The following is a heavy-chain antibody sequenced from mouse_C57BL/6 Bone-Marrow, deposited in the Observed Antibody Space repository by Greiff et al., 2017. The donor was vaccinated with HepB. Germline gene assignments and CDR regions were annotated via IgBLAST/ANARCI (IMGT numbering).Heavy chain of an antibody. CDR2: IYPGDGET. J-gene: IGHJ4*01. V-gene: IGHV1-80*01. CDR3: TRNDYYGSSYGAMDY. CDR1: GYAFSSYW. D-gene: IGHD1-1*01. Sequence: VQLQQSGAELVKPGASVKISCKASGYAFSSYWMNWVKQRPGKGLEWIGQIYPGDGETNYNGKFKGKATLTADKSSSTAYMQLSSLTSEDSAVYFCTRNDYYGSSYGAMDYWGQGTSVTVSS.